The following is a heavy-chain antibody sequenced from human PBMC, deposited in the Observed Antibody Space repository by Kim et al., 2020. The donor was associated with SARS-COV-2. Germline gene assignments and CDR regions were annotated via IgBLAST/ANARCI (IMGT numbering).Heavy chain of an antibody. V-gene: IGHV3-9*01. CDR2: ISWNSGTT. CDR1: GFTFDDYG. CDR3: AKMLTRKGMTVAVVFEY. Sequence: GGSLRLSCAASGFTFDDYGMHWVRQAPGKGLEWVSGISWNSGTTGYADSVKGRFTISRDNANNFLYLQMNSLRAEDTALYYCAKMLTRKGMTVAVVFEYWGQGTLVTVSS. D-gene: IGHD3-22*01. J-gene: IGHJ4*02.